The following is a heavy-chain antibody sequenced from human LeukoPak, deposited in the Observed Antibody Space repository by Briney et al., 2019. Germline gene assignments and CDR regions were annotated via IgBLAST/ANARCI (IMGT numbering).Heavy chain of an antibody. V-gene: IGHV3-30*02. Sequence: GGSLRLSCAASGFTFSSYGMHWVRQAPGKGLEWVAFIRYDGSNKYYADSVKGRFTISGDTPKNTLYLEMNNLRDEDTAVYYCAISTYDYWGQGTLVTVSS. CDR2: IRYDGSNK. D-gene: IGHD2-2*01. J-gene: IGHJ4*02. CDR1: GFTFSSYG. CDR3: AISTYDY.